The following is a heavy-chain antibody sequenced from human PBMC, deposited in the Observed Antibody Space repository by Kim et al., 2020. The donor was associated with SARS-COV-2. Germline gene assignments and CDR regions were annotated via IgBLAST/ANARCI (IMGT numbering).Heavy chain of an antibody. D-gene: IGHD2-15*01. Sequence: SVKVSCKASGGTFSSYAISWVRQAPGQGLEWMGGIIPIFGTANYAQKFQGRVTITADESTSTAYMELSSLRSEDTAVYYCARLVVVAGYYYYGMDVWGQGTTVTVSS. V-gene: IGHV1-69*13. CDR2: IIPIFGTA. CDR1: GGTFSSYA. CDR3: ARLVVVAGYYYYGMDV. J-gene: IGHJ6*02.